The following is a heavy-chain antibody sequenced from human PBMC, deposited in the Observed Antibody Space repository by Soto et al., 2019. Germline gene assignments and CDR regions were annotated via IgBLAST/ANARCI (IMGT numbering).Heavy chain of an antibody. J-gene: IGHJ6*02. CDR1: GDSISRGGYS. D-gene: IGHD6-6*01. CDR3: ARGSSSYYDYGMDV. CDR2: IYDSGST. Sequence: TSETLFLTCAVSGDSISRGGYSWTWIRQPPGKALEWIGNIYDSGSTSYNPSLKSRVTISVDTSKNQFSLRLTSVTAADTAVYFCARGSSSYYDYGMDVWGQGTTVTVSS. V-gene: IGHV4-30-2*01.